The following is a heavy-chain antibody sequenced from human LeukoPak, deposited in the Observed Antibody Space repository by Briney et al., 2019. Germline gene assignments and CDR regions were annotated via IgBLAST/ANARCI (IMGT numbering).Heavy chain of an antibody. CDR3: ARAPLMLASDAFYI. J-gene: IGHJ3*02. Sequence: SETLSLTCAVYGGSFSGYYWSWIRQPPGKGLEWIGEINHSGSTNYNPSLKSRVTISVDTSKNQFSLKLSSVTAADTAVYYCARAPLMLASDAFYIWGQGTMVTVSS. V-gene: IGHV4-34*01. D-gene: IGHD2-8*01. CDR2: INHSGST. CDR1: GGSFSGYY.